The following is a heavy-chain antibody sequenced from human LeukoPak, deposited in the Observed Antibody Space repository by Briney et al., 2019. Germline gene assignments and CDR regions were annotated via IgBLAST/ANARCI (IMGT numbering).Heavy chain of an antibody. Sequence: GGSLRLSCAASGFTFSSYSMNWVRQAPGKGLEWVSYISSSSSTIYYADSVKGRFTISRDNSKNTLYLQMNSLRAEDTAVYYCNGPVDYWGQGTLVTVSS. V-gene: IGHV3-48*01. D-gene: IGHD2-8*01. CDR2: ISSSSSTI. CDR1: GFTFSSYS. J-gene: IGHJ4*02. CDR3: NGPVDY.